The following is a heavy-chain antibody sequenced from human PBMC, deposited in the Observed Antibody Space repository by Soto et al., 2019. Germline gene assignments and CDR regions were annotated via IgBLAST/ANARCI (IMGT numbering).Heavy chain of an antibody. Sequence: GASVEVSCKASGYTFASYGISWVRQAPGQGLEWMGWISAYNGNTNYAQKLQGRVTMTTDTSTSTAYMELRSLRSDDTAVYYCARVYRFYSGYDFEDYFDYWGQGTLVTVSS. V-gene: IGHV1-18*01. CDR2: ISAYNGNT. D-gene: IGHD5-12*01. CDR3: ARVYRFYSGYDFEDYFDY. CDR1: GYTFASYG. J-gene: IGHJ4*02.